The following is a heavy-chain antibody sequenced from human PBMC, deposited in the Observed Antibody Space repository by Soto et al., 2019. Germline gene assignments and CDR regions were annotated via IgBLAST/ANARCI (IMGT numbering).Heavy chain of an antibody. D-gene: IGHD4-4*01. Sequence: EVQLVESGGGLVQPGRSLRLSCVASGFTFDDYAMNWVRQAPGKGLEWVSGISWNSAFIAYADSVRGRFTISRDNAKNSLYLQMDSLRAEDTALYYCAKDLEEFDYSNYGFDYWGQGTLVTVSS. J-gene: IGHJ4*02. CDR1: GFTFDDYA. CDR2: ISWNSAFI. CDR3: AKDLEEFDYSNYGFDY. V-gene: IGHV3-9*01.